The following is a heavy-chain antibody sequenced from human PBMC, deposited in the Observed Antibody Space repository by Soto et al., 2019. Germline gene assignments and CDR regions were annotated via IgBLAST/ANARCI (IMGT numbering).Heavy chain of an antibody. CDR3: TRDIGGKGAY. V-gene: IGHV3-74*01. CDR2: IDEYGSTI. Sequence: GGSLRLSCAASGFTFSSYWMHWVRQVPGKGLLWVSRIDEYGSTINYADSVKGRFTISRDNAKNTLYLEMNSLRAEDTALYYCTRDIGGKGAYWGQGILVTVSS. D-gene: IGHD1-26*01. CDR1: GFTFSSYW. J-gene: IGHJ4*02.